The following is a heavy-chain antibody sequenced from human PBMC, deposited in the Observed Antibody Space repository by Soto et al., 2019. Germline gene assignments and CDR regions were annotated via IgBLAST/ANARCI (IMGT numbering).Heavy chain of an antibody. D-gene: IGHD5-18*01. CDR3: ARGYSYGYFDY. J-gene: IGHJ4*02. CDR2: IIPIFGTA. Sequence: SVKVSCETSGGTFSNYAINWVRQAPGQGLEWMGGIIPIFGTANYAQKFQGRVTITADKSTSTAYMELSSLRSEDTAVYYCARGYSYGYFDYWGQGTLVTVSS. V-gene: IGHV1-69*06. CDR1: GGTFSNYA.